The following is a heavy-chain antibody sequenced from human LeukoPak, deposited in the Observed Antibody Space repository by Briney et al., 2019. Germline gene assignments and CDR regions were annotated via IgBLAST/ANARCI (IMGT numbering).Heavy chain of an antibody. D-gene: IGHD6-6*01. CDR3: AKGEARYSSSFD. CDR2: ISYDGSNK. CDR1: GFTFSSYA. J-gene: IGHJ4*02. V-gene: IGHV3-30-3*01. Sequence: GGSLRLSCAASGFTFSSYAMHWVRQAPGKGLEWVAVISYDGSNKYYADSVKGRFTISRDNSKNTLYLQMNSLRAEDTAVYYCAKGEARYSSSFDWGQGTLVTVSS.